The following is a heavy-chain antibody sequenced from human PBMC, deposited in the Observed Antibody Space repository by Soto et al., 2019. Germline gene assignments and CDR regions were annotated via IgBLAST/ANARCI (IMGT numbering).Heavy chain of an antibody. V-gene: IGHV1-69*06. D-gene: IGHD3-10*01. CDR3: ARTMVRGVIRESQDFDY. Sequence: SVKVSCKASGGTSSSYAISWVRQAPGQELEWMGGIIPIFGTANYAQKFQGRVTITADKSTSTAYMELSSLRSEDTAVYYCARTMVRGVIRESQDFDYWGQGTLVTVSS. J-gene: IGHJ4*02. CDR1: GGTSSSYA. CDR2: IIPIFGTA.